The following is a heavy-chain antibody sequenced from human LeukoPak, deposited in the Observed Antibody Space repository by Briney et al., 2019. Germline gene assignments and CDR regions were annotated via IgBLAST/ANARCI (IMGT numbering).Heavy chain of an antibody. J-gene: IGHJ2*01. CDR2: ISSSSSYI. Sequence: GGSLRLSCAASGFTFSGYSMNWVRQAPGKGLEWVSSISSSSSYIYYADSVKGRFTISRDNAKNSLYLQMNSLRAEDTAVYYCAREAFGETRDWYFDLWGRGALVTVSS. D-gene: IGHD3-10*01. V-gene: IGHV3-21*01. CDR3: AREAFGETRDWYFDL. CDR1: GFTFSGYS.